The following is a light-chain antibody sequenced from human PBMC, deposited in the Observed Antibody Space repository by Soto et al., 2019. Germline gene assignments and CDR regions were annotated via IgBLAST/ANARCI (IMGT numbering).Light chain of an antibody. Sequence: EIVLTQSPGTLSLSPGERATLSCRASQSVSSSYLAWYQQKPGQAPRLLIYGASSRATGIPDRFSGSGSGTDFTLTTSRLEPEDFTVYYCQQYGSSSTFGQGTRLEMK. J-gene: IGKJ5*01. V-gene: IGKV3-20*01. CDR3: QQYGSSST. CDR2: GAS. CDR1: QSVSSSY.